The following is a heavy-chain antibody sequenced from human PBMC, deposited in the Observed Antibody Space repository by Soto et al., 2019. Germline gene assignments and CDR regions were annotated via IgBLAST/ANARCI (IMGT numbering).Heavy chain of an antibody. CDR1: GGSISSSSYY. CDR3: ARLEDILVVVPATPGGAFDI. CDR2: IYYTGST. J-gene: IGHJ3*02. D-gene: IGHD2-15*01. Sequence: QLQLQESGPGLVKPSETLSLTCTVSGGSISSSSYYWGWIRQPPGKGLEWIGNIYYTGSTYYNPSLKSRVTISVDTSKNQFSLKLSSVTAADTAVYYCARLEDILVVVPATPGGAFDIWGQGTMVTVSS. V-gene: IGHV4-39*01.